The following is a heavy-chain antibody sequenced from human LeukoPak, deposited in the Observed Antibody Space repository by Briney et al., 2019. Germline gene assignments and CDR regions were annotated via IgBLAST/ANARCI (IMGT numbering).Heavy chain of an antibody. Sequence: GGSLRLSCAVSGFTFSNFAIIGARQAPGKGLEWVGVISSDGSNKYHADSVKGRFTISRDNSKSTLYLQMNSLRPDDTAVYYCAREGHYYTLTGYCPVEYYYYVMDVWGKGTTVTVSS. J-gene: IGHJ6*04. CDR2: ISSDGSNK. V-gene: IGHV3-30*04. CDR1: GFTFSNFA. CDR3: AREGHYYTLTGYCPVEYYYYVMDV. D-gene: IGHD3-9*01.